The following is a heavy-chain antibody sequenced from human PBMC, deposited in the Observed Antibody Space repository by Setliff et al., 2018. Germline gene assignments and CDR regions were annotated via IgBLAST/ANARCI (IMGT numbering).Heavy chain of an antibody. CDR1: GFTFSTYG. J-gene: IGHJ4*02. Sequence: GGSLRLSCAASGFTFSTYGMNWVRQATGKGLEWVANIKQDGSENYYVDSVKGRLSISRDNAKNSLYLQMNSLKAEDTAVYYCARDPHFDSLGQGTLVTVSS. CDR3: ARDPHFDS. V-gene: IGHV3-7*01. CDR2: IKQDGSEN.